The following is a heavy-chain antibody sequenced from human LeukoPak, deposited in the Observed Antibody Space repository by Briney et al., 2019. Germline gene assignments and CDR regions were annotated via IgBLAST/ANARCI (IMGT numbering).Heavy chain of an antibody. CDR2: IIPILGIA. CDR1: GGTFSSYT. V-gene: IGHV1-69*04. J-gene: IGHJ4*02. CDR3: ARDGLDGYSYGSLDY. Sequence: SVKVSCKASGGTFSSYTISWVRQAPEQGLEWMGRIIPILGIANYAQKFQGRVTITADKSTSTAYMELSSLRSEDTAVYYCARDGLDGYSYGSLDYWGQGTLVTVSS. D-gene: IGHD5-18*01.